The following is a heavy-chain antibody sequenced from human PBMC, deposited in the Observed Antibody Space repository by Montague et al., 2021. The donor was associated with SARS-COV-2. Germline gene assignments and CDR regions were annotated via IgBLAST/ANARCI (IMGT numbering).Heavy chain of an antibody. D-gene: IGHD3-3*01. V-gene: IGHV4-61*01. CDR2: IYYSGST. J-gene: IGHJ6*02. CDR3: ARDPWRITIFGVVTRYGMDV. Sequence: SETLSLTCIVSGGSVSSGSHYWSWIRQPPGKGLEWIGYIYYSGSTNYSPSLKSRVTISVDTSKNLFSLKLSSVTAADTAVYYCARDPWRITIFGVVTRYGMDVWGQGTTVTVSS. CDR1: GGSVSSGSHY.